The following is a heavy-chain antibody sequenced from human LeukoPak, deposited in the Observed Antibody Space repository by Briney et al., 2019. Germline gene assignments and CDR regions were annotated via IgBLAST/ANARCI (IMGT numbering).Heavy chain of an antibody. J-gene: IGHJ4*02. CDR2: IIPIFGTA. D-gene: IGHD3-3*01. V-gene: IGHV1-69*01. Sequence: SVKVSCKASGGTFSSYAISWVRQAPGQGLEWMGGIIPIFGTANYAQKFQGRVTTTADESTSTAYMELSSLRSEDTAVYYCARKTTIFGVVITDYWGQGTLVTVSS. CDR1: GGTFSSYA. CDR3: ARKTTIFGVVITDY.